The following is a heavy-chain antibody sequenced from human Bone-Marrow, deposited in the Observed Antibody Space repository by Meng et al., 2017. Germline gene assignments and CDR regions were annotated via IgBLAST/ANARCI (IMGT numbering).Heavy chain of an antibody. CDR1: GYTFPDYW. CDR2: INPNSGGT. D-gene: IGHD3-9*01. J-gene: IGHJ4*02. Sequence: ASVKVSCKASGYTFPDYWLHWVRQAPGQGLEWMGWINPNSGGTNYAQKFQGRVTMTRDTSISTAYMELSRLRSDDTAVYYCARGYDIFTGYYTFFDYWGQGTLVTVSS. V-gene: IGHV1-2*02. CDR3: ARGYDIFTGYYTFFDY.